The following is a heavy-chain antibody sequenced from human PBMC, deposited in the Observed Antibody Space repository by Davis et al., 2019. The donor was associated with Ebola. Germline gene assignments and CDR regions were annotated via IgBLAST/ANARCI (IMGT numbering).Heavy chain of an antibody. CDR2: ISSSSSYI. CDR3: AAHSAYYYGMDF. CDR1: GFTFSSYG. V-gene: IGHV3-21*01. Sequence: GESLKISCAASGFTFSSYGMHWVRQAPGKGLEWVSSISSSSSYIYYADSVKGRFTISRDNSKNTLYLQMNSLRAEDTAVYYCAAHSAYYYGMDFWGQGTTVTVSS. J-gene: IGHJ6*02.